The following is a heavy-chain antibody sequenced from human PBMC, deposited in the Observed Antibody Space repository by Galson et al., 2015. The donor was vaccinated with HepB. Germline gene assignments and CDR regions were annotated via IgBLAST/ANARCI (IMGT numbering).Heavy chain of an antibody. CDR2: LSVNGDIS. J-gene: IGHJ4*02. Sequence: SLRLSCAASGFTFTRYTMGWVRQAPGKGLKWVSSLSVNGDISYYEDSVKGRFTISRDNSKKMVYLQMNGLRAEDTAVYYCAKVAILGATPHYFDYLGQGTLV. V-gene: IGHV3-23*01. CDR1: GFTFTRYT. CDR3: AKVAILGATPHYFDY. D-gene: IGHD3-16*01.